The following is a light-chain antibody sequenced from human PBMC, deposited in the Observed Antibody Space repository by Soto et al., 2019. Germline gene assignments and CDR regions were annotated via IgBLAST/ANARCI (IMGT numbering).Light chain of an antibody. V-gene: IGLV2-14*01. J-gene: IGLJ1*01. CDR2: DVS. Sequence: QSARNQPASVSGAAGQAISISCTGTSSDVGGYSYVSWYQQHPGKAPRLMIYDVSSRPSGVSNRFSGSKSGNTASLTISGLQAEDEADYYCSSYTSSSTLDVFGTGTKVTVL. CDR3: SSYTSSSTLDV. CDR1: SSDVGGYSY.